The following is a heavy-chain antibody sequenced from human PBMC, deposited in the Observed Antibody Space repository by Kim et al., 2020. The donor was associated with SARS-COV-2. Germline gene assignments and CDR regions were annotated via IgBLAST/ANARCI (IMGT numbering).Heavy chain of an antibody. J-gene: IGHJ3*02. V-gene: IGHV4-59*01. CDR2: IYYSGST. D-gene: IGHD3-16*02. CDR1: GGSISSYY. CDR3: SRGDDYVWGSYRGFDAFDI. Sequence: SETLSLTCTVSGGSISSYYWSWIRQPPGKGLEWIGYIYYSGSTNYNPSLKSRVTISVDTSKNQFSLKLSSVTAADTAVYYCSRGDDYVWGSYRGFDAFDIWGQGTMVTVSS.